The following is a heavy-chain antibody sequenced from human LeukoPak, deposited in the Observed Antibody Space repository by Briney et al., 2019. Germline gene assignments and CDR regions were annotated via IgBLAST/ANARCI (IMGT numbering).Heavy chain of an antibody. CDR2: IRSESDGGTR. J-gene: IGHJ4*02. CDR3: TTAGRAATPVDS. Sequence: PGGSLRLSCAASGVSFSNVWMSWVRQAPGKGREWVGRIRSESDGGTRDYAADVKGRLSVSRDDSKKILYLQMNSLKTEDTAVYYCTTAGRAATPVDSWGPGTRVTVSS. V-gene: IGHV3-15*01. CDR1: GVSFSNVW. D-gene: IGHD2-15*01.